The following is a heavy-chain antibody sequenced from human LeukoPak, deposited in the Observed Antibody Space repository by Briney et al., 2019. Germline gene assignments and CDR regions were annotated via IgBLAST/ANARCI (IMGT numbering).Heavy chain of an antibody. CDR3: ARVSETITMVRGVIFWFDP. Sequence: SVKVSCKASGGTFSSYAISWVRQAPGQGPEWMGRIIPILGIANYAQKFQGRVTITADKSTSTAYMELSSLRSEDTAVYYCARVSETITMVRGVIFWFDPWGQGTLVTVSS. J-gene: IGHJ5*02. V-gene: IGHV1-69*04. CDR1: GGTFSSYA. CDR2: IIPILGIA. D-gene: IGHD3-10*01.